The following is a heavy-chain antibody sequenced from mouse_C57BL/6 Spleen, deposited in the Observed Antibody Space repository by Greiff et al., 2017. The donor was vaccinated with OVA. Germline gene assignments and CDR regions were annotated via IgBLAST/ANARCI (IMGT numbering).Heavy chain of an antibody. CDR2: IDPNSGGT. CDR1: GYTFTSYW. D-gene: IGHD3-1*01. CDR3: ARGLRNAMDY. Sequence: QVQLLQPGAELVKPGASVKLSCKASGYTFTSYWMHWVKQRPGRGLEWIGRIDPNSGGTKYTEKFKSKATLTVDKPSSTAYMQLSSLTSEGSAVYYCARGLRNAMDYWGQGTSVTVSS. V-gene: IGHV1-72*01. J-gene: IGHJ4*01.